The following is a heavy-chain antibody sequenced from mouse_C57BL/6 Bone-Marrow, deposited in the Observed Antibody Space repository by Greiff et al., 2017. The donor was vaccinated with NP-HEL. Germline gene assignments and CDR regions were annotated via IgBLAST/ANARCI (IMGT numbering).Heavy chain of an antibody. CDR1: GFTFSSYT. D-gene: IGHD1-1*01. CDR2: ISGGGGNT. Sequence: EVNVVESGGGLVKPGGSLKLSCAASGFTFSSYTMSWVRQTPEKRLEWVAIISGGGGNTYYPDSVKGRFTISRDNAKNTLYLQMSSLRSEDTALYYCARGHYGSSSYYYAMDYWGQGTSVTVSS. CDR3: ARGHYGSSSYYYAMDY. J-gene: IGHJ4*01. V-gene: IGHV5-9*01.